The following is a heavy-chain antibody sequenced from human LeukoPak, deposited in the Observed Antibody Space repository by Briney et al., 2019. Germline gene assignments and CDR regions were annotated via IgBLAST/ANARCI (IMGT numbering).Heavy chain of an antibody. CDR2: FDPEEGET. D-gene: IGHD3-22*01. V-gene: IGHV1-24*01. CDR3: ATDNLNYYDSSGLGGLDY. Sequence: GASVPVSCQVSGYTLTQLSMHWVRQPPATGLEWVGGFDPEEGETIYAQKFQGRVTMTENTSTDTAHMELSSLRSEDTAVYYCATDNLNYYDSSGLGGLDYWGQGTLVTVSS. J-gene: IGHJ4*02. CDR1: GYTLTQLS.